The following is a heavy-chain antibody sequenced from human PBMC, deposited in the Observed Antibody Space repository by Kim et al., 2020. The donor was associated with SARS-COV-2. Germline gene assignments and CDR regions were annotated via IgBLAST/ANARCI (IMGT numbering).Heavy chain of an antibody. Sequence: GGSLRLSCAASGFTFSSYTMTWVRQAPGKGLEWVSSISSSSGSIYYADSVKGRFTISRDNAKNSLYLQINSLRAEDMAVFYCARVRGEGRSGWFDSWGQGTLVTVSS. CDR1: GFTFSSYT. D-gene: IGHD6-25*01. CDR3: ARVRGEGRSGWFDS. V-gene: IGHV3-21*01. CDR2: ISSSSGSI. J-gene: IGHJ5*01.